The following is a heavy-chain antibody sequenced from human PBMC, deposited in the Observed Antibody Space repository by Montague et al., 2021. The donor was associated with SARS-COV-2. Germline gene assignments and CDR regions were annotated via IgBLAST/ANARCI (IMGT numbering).Heavy chain of an antibody. V-gene: IGHV4-39*02. CDR1: GGSITNNIDY. D-gene: IGHD3-22*01. Sequence: SETLSLTCTVSGGSITNNIDYWAWIRQPQGKGLEWIGSIYYTGNTYYNPSLKSRVTISVVTSKNHFTLKLSSVTAVETAVYYCARLKRYFDSSGSPSAFDFWGQGSKVTVSS. CDR2: IYYTGNT. CDR3: ARLKRYFDSSGSPSAFDF. J-gene: IGHJ3*01.